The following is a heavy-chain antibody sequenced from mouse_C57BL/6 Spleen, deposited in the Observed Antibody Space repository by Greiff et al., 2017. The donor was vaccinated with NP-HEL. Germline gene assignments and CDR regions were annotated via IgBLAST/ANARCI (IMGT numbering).Heavy chain of an antibody. J-gene: IGHJ2*01. CDR2: INPGSGGT. CDR1: GYAFTNYL. CDR3: AREEEWLLDY. D-gene: IGHD2-2*01. Sequence: QVQLQQSGAELVRPGTSVKVSCKASGYAFTNYLIEWVKQRPGQGLEWIGVINPGSGGTNYNEKFKGKATLTADKSSSIAYMQLSSLTSEDSAVYFCAREEEWLLDYWGQGTTLTVSS. V-gene: IGHV1-54*01.